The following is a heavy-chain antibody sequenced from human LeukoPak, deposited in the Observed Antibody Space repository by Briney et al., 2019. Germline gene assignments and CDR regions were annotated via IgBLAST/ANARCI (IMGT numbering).Heavy chain of an antibody. CDR1: GFTFSSYA. CDR3: VGGVVEMATLEYYFDY. CDR2: ISSNGGST. D-gene: IGHD5-24*01. V-gene: IGHV3-64D*09. J-gene: IGHJ4*02. Sequence: GGALRHSSSPSGFTFSSYAMHSVRQTPRKRREYVSDISSNGGSTYYADSVKGRLTISRDNCKNTLYLQMSSLRAEDMAVYYCVGGVVEMATLEYYFDYWGQGTLVTVSS.